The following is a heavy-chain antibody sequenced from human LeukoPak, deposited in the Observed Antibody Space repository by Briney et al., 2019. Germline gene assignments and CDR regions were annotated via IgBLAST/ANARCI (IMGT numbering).Heavy chain of an antibody. V-gene: IGHV1-2*04. CDR2: ISPNSGGT. J-gene: IGHJ3*02. CDR3: ARGGPIMITFGGVIVIDHDVAFDI. Sequence: ASVKVSCKASGYTFTSYYMHWVRQAPGQGLEWMGWISPNSGGTNYAQKFQGWVTMTRDTSISTAYMELSRLRSDDTAVYYCARGGPIMITFGGVIVIDHDVAFDIWGQGTMVTVSS. D-gene: IGHD3-16*02. CDR1: GYTFTSYY.